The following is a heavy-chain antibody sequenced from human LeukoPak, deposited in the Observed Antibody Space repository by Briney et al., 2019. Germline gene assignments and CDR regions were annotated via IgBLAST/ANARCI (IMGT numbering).Heavy chain of an antibody. CDR3: AREFTSFGAFDI. V-gene: IGHV1-8*01. D-gene: IGHD2-2*01. CDR2: MNPNSGNT. CDR1: GYTFTSYD. J-gene: IGHJ3*02. Sequence: ASVKVSCKASGYTFTSYDINWVRQATGQGLEWMGWMNPNSGNTGYAQKFQGRVTMTRNTSISTAYMELSSLRSEDTAVYYCAREFTSFGAFDIWGQGTMVTVSS.